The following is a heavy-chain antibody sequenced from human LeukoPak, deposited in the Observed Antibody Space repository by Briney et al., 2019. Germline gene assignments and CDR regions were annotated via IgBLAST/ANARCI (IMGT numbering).Heavy chain of an antibody. CDR2: IYYSGST. J-gene: IGHJ1*01. CDR3: ARADRRWELLMIGRSREYFQH. Sequence: SETLSLTCTVSGGSISSYYWSWIRQPPGKGLEWIGYIYYSGSTNYNPSLKSRVTISVDTSKNQFSLKLSSVTAADTAVYYCARADRRWELLMIGRSREYFQHWGQGTLVTVSS. CDR1: GGSISSYY. D-gene: IGHD1-26*01. V-gene: IGHV4-59*08.